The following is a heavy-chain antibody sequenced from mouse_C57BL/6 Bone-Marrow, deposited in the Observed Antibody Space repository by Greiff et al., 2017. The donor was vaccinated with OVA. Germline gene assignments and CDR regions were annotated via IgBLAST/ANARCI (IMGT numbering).Heavy chain of an antibody. CDR1: GFTFSDAW. D-gene: IGHD1-1*01. Sequence: EVMLVESGGGLVQPGGSMKLSCAASGFTFSDAWMDWVRQSPEKGLEWVAEIRNKANNHATYYAESVKGRFTISRDDSKSSVYLQMNSLRAEDTGIYYCTRPFITTVVGLKDYWGQGTSVTVSS. CDR3: TRPFITTVVGLKDY. J-gene: IGHJ4*01. CDR2: IRNKANNHAT. V-gene: IGHV6-6*01.